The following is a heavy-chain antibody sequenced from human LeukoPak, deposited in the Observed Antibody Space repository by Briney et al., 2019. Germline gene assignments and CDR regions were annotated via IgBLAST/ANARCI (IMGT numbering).Heavy chain of an antibody. Sequence: PGGSLRLSCAASGFTFSSYAMSWVRQAPGKGLEWVSAISGSGGSTYYADSVKGRFTISRDNSKNTLYLQMNSLRAEDTAVYYCAKGLKRVVVITNFDYWGQGTLVTVSS. CDR1: GFTFSSYA. CDR2: ISGSGGST. J-gene: IGHJ4*02. CDR3: AKGLKRVVVITNFDY. D-gene: IGHD3-22*01. V-gene: IGHV3-23*01.